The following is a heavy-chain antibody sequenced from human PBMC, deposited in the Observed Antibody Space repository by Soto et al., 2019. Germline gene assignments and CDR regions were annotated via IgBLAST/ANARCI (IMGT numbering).Heavy chain of an antibody. D-gene: IGHD2-2*01. J-gene: IGHJ6*02. CDR1: GFSFSSYA. CDR2: ISKDGSDE. V-gene: IGHV3-30*18. CDR3: AKDRYQVLPRHGMDV. Sequence: QVQLVESGGGVVQPGRSLRLSCAVSGFSFSSYAMHWVRQAPGKGLEWVAVISKDGSDEYYGDSVKGRFTISRDNSKNSLYLQMNSLRPEDTAVYYCAKDRYQVLPRHGMDVWGQGTTVTVSS.